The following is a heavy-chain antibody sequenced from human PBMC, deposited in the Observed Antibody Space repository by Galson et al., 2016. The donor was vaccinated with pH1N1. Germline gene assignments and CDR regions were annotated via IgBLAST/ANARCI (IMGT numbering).Heavy chain of an antibody. CDR3: ARSHYYDRSGYDYFDY. J-gene: IGHJ4*02. CDR2: ISSNNIYI. CDR1: GFTFSSYR. D-gene: IGHD3-22*01. V-gene: IGHV3-21*01. Sequence: SLRLSCAASGFTFSSYRMNWVRQTPGKGLEWVSSISSNNIYIYYADPVKGRFTISRDNAKNSLYLPMKSLRAEATAVFYCARSHYYDRSGYDYFDYWGQGTLVTVSS.